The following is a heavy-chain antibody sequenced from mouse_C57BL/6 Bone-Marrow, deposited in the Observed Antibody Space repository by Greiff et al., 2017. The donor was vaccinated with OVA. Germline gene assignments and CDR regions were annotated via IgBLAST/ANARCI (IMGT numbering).Heavy chain of an antibody. Sequence: DVQLQESGPGLVKPSQTVFLTCTVTGISITTGNYRWSWIRQFPGNKLEWIGYIYYSGTITYNPSLPSRTTITRDTPKNQFFLEMNSVTAEDTATYYCARETPWYSNYWYFDVWGTGTTVTVSS. J-gene: IGHJ1*03. CDR2: IYYSGTI. CDR1: GISITTGNYR. D-gene: IGHD2-5*01. CDR3: ARETPWYSNYWYFDV. V-gene: IGHV3-5*01.